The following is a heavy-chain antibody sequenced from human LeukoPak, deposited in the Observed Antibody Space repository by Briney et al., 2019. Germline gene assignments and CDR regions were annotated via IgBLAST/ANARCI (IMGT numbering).Heavy chain of an antibody. CDR2: IYYSGTT. CDR3: AREDPRTKVPEGMDV. Sequence: PSETLSLTCTVSGGSISHYYWSWIRQPPGKGLEWIGYIYYSGTTNYNPSLKSRVTISVDTSKNQFSLKLNAVTAADTAVYYCAREDPRTKVPEGMDVWGQGTTVTVSS. J-gene: IGHJ6*02. CDR1: GGSISHYY. D-gene: IGHD4/OR15-4a*01. V-gene: IGHV4-59*01.